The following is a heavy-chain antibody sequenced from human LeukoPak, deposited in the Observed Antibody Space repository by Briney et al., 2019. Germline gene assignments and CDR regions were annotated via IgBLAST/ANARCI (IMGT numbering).Heavy chain of an antibody. Sequence: PSETLSLTCTVSGGSLSSFYWAWIRQPPGKGLEWIGYIYYTGSTNYNPSLKSRVTISVDTSRTHFSLKLSSVTAADTAVYYRARHPGGRQNWFDLWGQGTLVTVST. J-gene: IGHJ5*02. D-gene: IGHD3-16*01. CDR2: IYYTGST. CDR1: GGSLSSFY. V-gene: IGHV4-59*08. CDR3: ARHPGGRQNWFDL.